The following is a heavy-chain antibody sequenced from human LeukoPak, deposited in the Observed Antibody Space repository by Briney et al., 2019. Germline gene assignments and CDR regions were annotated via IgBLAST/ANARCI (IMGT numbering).Heavy chain of an antibody. CDR2: VSWNSDHT. Sequence: GGSLRLSCAASGFKFDDYTRNGVGGPPGKGREGGWLVSWNSDHTSYADSVKGRFTISRDNSKNSLYLEMSSLRIEDTAFYYCAKDFQGIVGATQIDFWGQGTLVTVSS. D-gene: IGHD1-26*01. J-gene: IGHJ4*02. V-gene: IGHV3-43*01. CDR1: GFKFDDYT. CDR3: AKDFQGIVGATQIDF.